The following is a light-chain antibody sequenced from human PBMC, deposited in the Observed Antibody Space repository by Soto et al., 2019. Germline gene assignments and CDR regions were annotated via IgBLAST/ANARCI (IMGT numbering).Light chain of an antibody. Sequence: DIQMTQSPSTLSASIGDRVTITCRASQSIGDWLAWYQQRPGKATKLLIYRASNLESGVPSRFSGSGSGTEFTLTISRLQPDDFGTYYCQQYNGYSRAFGQGTKVEIK. V-gene: IGKV1-5*03. CDR2: RAS. CDR3: QQYNGYSRA. CDR1: QSIGDW. J-gene: IGKJ1*01.